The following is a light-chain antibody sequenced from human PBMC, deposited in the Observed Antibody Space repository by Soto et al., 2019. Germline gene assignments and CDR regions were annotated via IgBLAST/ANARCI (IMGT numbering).Light chain of an antibody. V-gene: IGKV1-17*01. J-gene: IGKJ1*01. Sequence: DTQLTQAPSTPSASVVDRVTITCRAIQSISRYLNWYQQKPGKVPKRLIYAASSLQSGVPSRFSGSGSGTEFTLTISSLQPEDFATYYCLQHNSYPWTFGQGTKVDIK. CDR2: AAS. CDR3: LQHNSYPWT. CDR1: QSISRY.